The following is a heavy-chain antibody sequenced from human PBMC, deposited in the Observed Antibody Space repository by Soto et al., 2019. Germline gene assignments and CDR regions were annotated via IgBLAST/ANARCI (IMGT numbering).Heavy chain of an antibody. CDR1: GYTFTSYG. CDR3: ARISSSWSNDAFDI. J-gene: IGHJ3*02. D-gene: IGHD6-13*01. CDR2: ISAYNGNT. Sequence: ASVKVSYKASGYTFTSYGISWVRQAPGQGLEWMGWISAYNGNTNYAQKLQGRVTMTTDTSTSTAYMELRSLRSDDTAVYYCARISSSWSNDAFDIWGQGTMVNVS. V-gene: IGHV1-18*01.